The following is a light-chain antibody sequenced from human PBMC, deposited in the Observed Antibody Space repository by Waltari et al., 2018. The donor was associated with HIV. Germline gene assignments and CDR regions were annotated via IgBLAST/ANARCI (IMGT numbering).Light chain of an antibody. Sequence: SSELTQDPPVSVALGQTVRITCQGDSHRSYYASWYQQKPGQDPVVVIYGQNKRPSRIPDRFSGSSSGNTASLTITGAQAEDEADYYCNDRDSSGNHRVFGGGTKLTVL. CDR1: SHRSYY. J-gene: IGLJ3*02. CDR2: GQN. V-gene: IGLV3-19*01. CDR3: NDRDSSGNHRV.